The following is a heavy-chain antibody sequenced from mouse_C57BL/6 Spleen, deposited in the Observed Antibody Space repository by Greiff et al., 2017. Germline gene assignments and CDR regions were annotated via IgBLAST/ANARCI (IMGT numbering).Heavy chain of an antibody. D-gene: IGHD1-1*01. V-gene: IGHV5-16*01. CDR2: INYDGSST. CDR1: GFTFSDYY. Sequence: EVQLVESEGGLVQPGSSMKLSCTASGFTFSDYYMAWVRQVPEKGLEWVANINYDGSSTYYLDSLKSRFIISRDNAKNILYLQMSSLKSEDTATXYGASDFSLYYGSSPYAMDDWGQGTSVTVSS. J-gene: IGHJ4*01. CDR3: ASDFSLYYGSSPYAMDD.